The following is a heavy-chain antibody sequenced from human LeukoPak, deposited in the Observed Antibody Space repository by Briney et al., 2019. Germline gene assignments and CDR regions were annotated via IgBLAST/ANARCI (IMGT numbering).Heavy chain of an antibody. Sequence: GGSLRLSCAASGFTFSSYAMSWVRQAPGEGLEWVSAIISGNGGRTYYADSVKGRFTISRDNSKNTLYLQMNSLRAEDTAIYYCAKAPGTWFFDSWDQGTLVTVSS. D-gene: IGHD6-13*01. CDR1: GFTFSSYA. J-gene: IGHJ4*02. V-gene: IGHV3-23*01. CDR3: AKAPGTWFFDS. CDR2: IISGNGGRT.